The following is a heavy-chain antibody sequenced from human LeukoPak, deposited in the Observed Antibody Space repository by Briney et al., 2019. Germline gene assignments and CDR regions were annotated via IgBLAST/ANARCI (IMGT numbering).Heavy chain of an antibody. Sequence: SVKVSCKASGGTFSSYAISWVRQAPGQGLEWIGGIIPIFGTANYAQKFQGRVTITADESTSTAYMELSSLRSEDTAVYYCARANYYDSSGYYEASWAFDIWGRGTVVTVSS. V-gene: IGHV1-69*01. CDR2: IIPIFGTA. CDR1: GGTFSSYA. D-gene: IGHD3-22*01. CDR3: ARANYYDSSGYYEASWAFDI. J-gene: IGHJ3*02.